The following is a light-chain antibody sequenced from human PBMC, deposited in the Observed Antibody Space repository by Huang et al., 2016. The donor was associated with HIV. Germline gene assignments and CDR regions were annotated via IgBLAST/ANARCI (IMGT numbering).Light chain of an antibody. CDR3: QKYNSAPQT. J-gene: IGKJ1*01. CDR1: QGISNY. V-gene: IGKV1-27*01. Sequence: DIQMTQSPSSLSASVGDRVTITCRASQGISNYLAWYQLKPGKVPKLLVYAASTLQLGVPSRFSGSESGTDFTLIISSLPTEDVATYYCQKYNSAPQTFGQGTKVEIK. CDR2: AAS.